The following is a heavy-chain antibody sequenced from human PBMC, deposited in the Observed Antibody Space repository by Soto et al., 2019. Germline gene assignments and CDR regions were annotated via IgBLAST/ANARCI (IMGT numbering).Heavy chain of an antibody. CDR3: ARDNTMFGVAFMDV. CDR2: INPNSGGT. CDR1: GYTFTGYY. V-gene: IGHV1-2*04. Sequence: ASVKVSCKASGYTFTGYYMHWVRQAPGQGLEWMGWINPNSGGTNYAQKFQGWVTMTRDTSISTAYMELSRLRSDDTAVYYCARDNTMFGVAFMDVSGQGTTVTVSS. D-gene: IGHD3-3*01. J-gene: IGHJ6*02.